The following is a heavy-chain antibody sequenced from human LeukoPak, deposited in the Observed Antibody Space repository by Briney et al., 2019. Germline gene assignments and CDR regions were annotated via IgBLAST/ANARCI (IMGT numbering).Heavy chain of an antibody. CDR2: ISSSSSYI. D-gene: IGHD3-3*01. CDR3: ARADSNYDFWSGYYPIPYYFDY. V-gene: IGHV3-21*01. Sequence: GGSLRLSCAASGFTFSSYSMNWVRQAPGKGLEWVSSISSSSSYIYYADSVKGRFTISRDNAKNSLYLQMNSLRAEDTAVYYCARADSNYDFWSGYYPIPYYFDYWGQGTLVTVSS. J-gene: IGHJ4*02. CDR1: GFTFSSYS.